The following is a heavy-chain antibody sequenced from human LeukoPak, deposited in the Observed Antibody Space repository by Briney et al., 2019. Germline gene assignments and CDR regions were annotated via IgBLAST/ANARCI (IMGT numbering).Heavy chain of an antibody. J-gene: IGHJ4*02. D-gene: IGHD5-18*01. CDR3: AKDSRGYSYGALDY. CDR2: ISYDGTNK. V-gene: IGHV3-30*04. CDR1: GFTFSNYA. Sequence: GGSLRLSCAASGFTFSNYAIHWVRQAPGKGLEWVAIISYDGTNKYYADSVKGRFTISRDNSKNTLYLQMNSLRAEDTAVYYCAKDSRGYSYGALDYWGQGTLVTVSS.